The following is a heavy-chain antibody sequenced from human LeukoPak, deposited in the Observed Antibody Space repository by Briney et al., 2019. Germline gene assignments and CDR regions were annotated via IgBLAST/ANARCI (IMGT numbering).Heavy chain of an antibody. J-gene: IGHJ4*02. CDR3: ARGYSGYDLSFRYYFDY. D-gene: IGHD5-12*01. CDR1: GFTFSSYG. V-gene: IGHV3-23*01. Sequence: GGSLRLSCAASGFTFSSYGMSWVRQAPGKGLEWVSAISGSGGSTYYADSGKGRFTISRDNSKNTLYLQMNSLRAEDTAVYYCARGYSGYDLSFRYYFDYWGQGTLVTVSS. CDR2: ISGSGGST.